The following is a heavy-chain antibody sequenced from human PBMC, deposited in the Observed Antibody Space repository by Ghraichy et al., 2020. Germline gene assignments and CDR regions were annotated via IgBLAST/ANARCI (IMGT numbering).Heavy chain of an antibody. CDR1: GASISSSSDY. V-gene: IGHV4-39*01. CDR2: VYYSGIT. J-gene: IGHJ5*02. Sequence: SETLSLTCTVSGASISSSSDYWGWIRQPPGKGLEWIGSVYYSGITYYNPSLKSRVTISVDTSKSQFSLRLSSVTAADTAVYYCSGHGFSSSVYGRYNWFDPWGQGTLVTVSS. D-gene: IGHD6-13*01. CDR3: SGHGFSSSVYGRYNWFDP.